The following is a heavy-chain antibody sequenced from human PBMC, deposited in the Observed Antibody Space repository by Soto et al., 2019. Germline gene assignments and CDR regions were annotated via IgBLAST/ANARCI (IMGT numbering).Heavy chain of an antibody. V-gene: IGHV4-31*11. J-gene: IGHJ5*02. CDR1: GGSITSGAYY. CDR3: ARYYFDSSGYSNWFDP. CDR2: IHYSGRT. Sequence: TLSISFAVSGGSITSGAYYWTWIRQHPGKGLEWIAYIHYSGRTYYNPSLKSRVTISVDTSNNQFSLKLSSVTAADTAVYYCARYYFDSSGYSNWFDPWGQGTLVTVSS. D-gene: IGHD3-22*01.